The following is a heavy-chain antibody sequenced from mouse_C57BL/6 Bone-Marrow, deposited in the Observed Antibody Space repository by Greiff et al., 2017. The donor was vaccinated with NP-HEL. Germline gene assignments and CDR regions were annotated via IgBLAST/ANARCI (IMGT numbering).Heavy chain of an antibody. CDR3: ARCLGGYAMDY. D-gene: IGHD2-10*02. Sequence: QVQLQQPGAELVRPGSSVKLSCKASGYTFTSYWMHWVKQSPIQGLEWIGNIDPSDSETHYNQKFKDKATLTVDKSSSTAYMQLSSLTSEDSAVYYCARCLGGYAMDYWGQGTSVTVSS. CDR1: GYTFTSYW. CDR2: IDPSDSET. J-gene: IGHJ4*01. V-gene: IGHV1-52*01.